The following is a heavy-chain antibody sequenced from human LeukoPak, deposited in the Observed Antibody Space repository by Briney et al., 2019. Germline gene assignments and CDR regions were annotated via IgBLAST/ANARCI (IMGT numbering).Heavy chain of an antibody. CDR1: GGSISTYY. CDR2: IYYSGST. CDR3: AREDGSGSYYDLDY. D-gene: IGHD3-10*01. V-gene: IGHV4-59*12. Sequence: PSETLSLTCTVSGGSISTYYWSWVRQSPGKGLEWIGHIYYSGSTNYNPSLKSRVAMSVDTSKNQFSLKLSSVTAADTAVYYCAREDGSGSYYDLDYWGQGTLVTVSS. J-gene: IGHJ4*02.